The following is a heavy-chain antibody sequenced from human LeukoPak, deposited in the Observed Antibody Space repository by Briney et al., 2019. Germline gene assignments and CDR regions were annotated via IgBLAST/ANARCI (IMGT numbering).Heavy chain of an antibody. CDR3: ARASYSSGWRGLDY. CDR1: GYTFTGYY. V-gene: IGHV1-2*02. J-gene: IGHJ4*02. D-gene: IGHD6-19*01. Sequence: GASVKVSFKASGYTFTGYYMHWVRQAPGQGLEWMGWINPNSGGTNYAQKFQGRVTMTRDTSISTAYMELSRLRSDDTAVYYCARASYSSGWRGLDYWGQGTLVTVSS. CDR2: INPNSGGT.